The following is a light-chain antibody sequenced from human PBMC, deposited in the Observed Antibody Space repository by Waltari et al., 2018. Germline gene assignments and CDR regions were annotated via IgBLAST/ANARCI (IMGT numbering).Light chain of an antibody. CDR3: QAWDTSTVV. V-gene: IGLV3-1*01. CDR2: QDG. J-gene: IGLJ2*01. Sequence: SYELTQPPSVSVSPGQTASITCPGDELGAKYVCWYQQKPGQSPMLVIYQDGERPSGIPERFSGSNSGNTATLTISGTQAMDEADYYCQAWDTSTVVFGGGTELTVL. CDR1: ELGAKY.